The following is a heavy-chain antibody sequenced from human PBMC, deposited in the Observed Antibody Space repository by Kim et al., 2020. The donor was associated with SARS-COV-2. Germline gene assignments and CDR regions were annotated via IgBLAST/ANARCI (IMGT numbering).Heavy chain of an antibody. CDR2: IYPGDSDT. CDR1: GYTFSNYW. D-gene: IGHD1-26*01. CDR3: ARWEVHARSGPFAY. J-gene: IGHJ4*02. V-gene: IGHV5-51*01. Sequence: GESLKISCTGSGYTFSNYWIGWVRQMPGKGLEWMGIIYPGDSDTRYSPSFQGQVTISVDPSSSTAYLQWSSLVASDSALYFCARWEVHARSGPFAYWGQGTLVTVSS.